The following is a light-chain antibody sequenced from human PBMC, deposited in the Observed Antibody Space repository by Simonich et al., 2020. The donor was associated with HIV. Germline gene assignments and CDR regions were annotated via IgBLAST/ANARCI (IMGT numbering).Light chain of an antibody. CDR2: WAS. CDR1: QSVLYSSNNKNY. J-gene: IGKJ4*01. Sequence: DIVMTQSPDSLGVSLGERATINCKSSQSVLYSSNNKNYLAWYQQKPGQPPKLLIYWASTREFGVPDRFSGSGSGTDFTLTISSLQAEDVAVYYCQQFYSAPLTFGGGTKVEIK. V-gene: IGKV4-1*01. CDR3: QQFYSAPLT.